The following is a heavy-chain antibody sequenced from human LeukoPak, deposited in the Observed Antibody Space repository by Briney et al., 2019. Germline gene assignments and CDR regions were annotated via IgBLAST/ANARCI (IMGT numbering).Heavy chain of an antibody. CDR2: IYYSGST. J-gene: IGHJ4*02. CDR3: ASEPYDFWSAPRSN. V-gene: IGHV4-30-4*01. Sequence: PSETLSLTCTVSGGSISSGDYYWSWLRQPPGKGLEWIGYIYYSGSTYYNPSLKSRVTISVDTSKNQFSLKLSSVTAADTAVYYCASEPYDFWSAPRSNWGQGTLVTVSS. CDR1: GGSISSGDYY. D-gene: IGHD3-3*01.